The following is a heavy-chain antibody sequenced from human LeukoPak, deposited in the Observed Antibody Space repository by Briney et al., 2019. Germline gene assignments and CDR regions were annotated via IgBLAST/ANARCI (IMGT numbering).Heavy chain of an antibody. Sequence: PGGSLRLSCAASGFTFSSYTMHWVRQAPGKGLERVAVISYDGSNKYYADSVKGRFTISRDNSKNTLYLQMNSLRAEDTAVYYCASRCSSTSCYTYDAFDIWGQGTVVTVSS. D-gene: IGHD2-2*02. V-gene: IGHV3-30-3*01. CDR3: ASRCSSTSCYTYDAFDI. CDR1: GFTFSSYT. J-gene: IGHJ3*02. CDR2: ISYDGSNK.